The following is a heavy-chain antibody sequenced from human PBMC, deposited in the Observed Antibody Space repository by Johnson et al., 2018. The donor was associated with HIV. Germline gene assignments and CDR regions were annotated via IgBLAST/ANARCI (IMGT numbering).Heavy chain of an antibody. CDR2: ISSGDRT. V-gene: IGHV3-66*01. Sequence: VQLVASGGGVVRPGGSLRLSCAASGFPFSNAWMNWVRQAPGPGLEWVSVISSGDRTYSAVPVKGRFTISRDSSKNTLFLQMNSLRVEDTAVYYCAKAELIRFGELNDGFDIWGQGTMVTVSS. CDR3: AKAELIRFGELNDGFDI. CDR1: GFPFSNAW. J-gene: IGHJ3*02. D-gene: IGHD3-10*01.